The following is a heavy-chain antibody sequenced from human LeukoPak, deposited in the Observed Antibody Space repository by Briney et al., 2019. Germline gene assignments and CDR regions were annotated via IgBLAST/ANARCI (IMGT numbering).Heavy chain of an antibody. J-gene: IGHJ4*02. CDR1: GYTFTSYG. D-gene: IGHD3-22*01. Sequence: ASVKVPCKASGYTFTSYGISWVRQAPGQGLEWMGWISAYNGNTNYAQKLQGRVTMTTDTSTSTAYMELRSLRSDDTALYYCARARGYYDSSGYCFDYWGQGTLVTVSS. CDR3: ARARGYYDSSGYCFDY. V-gene: IGHV1-18*01. CDR2: ISAYNGNT.